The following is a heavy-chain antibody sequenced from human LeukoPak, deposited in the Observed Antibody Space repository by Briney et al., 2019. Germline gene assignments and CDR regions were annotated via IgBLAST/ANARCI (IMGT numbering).Heavy chain of an antibody. Sequence: GGSLRLSCAASGFTFSSYSMNWVRQAPGKGLEWVSSISSSSSYIYYADSVKGRFTISRDNAKNSLYLQMNSLRAEDTAVYYCAKKWGSSSLSDAFDIWGQGTMVTVSS. V-gene: IGHV3-21*01. CDR1: GFTFSSYS. CDR2: ISSSSSYI. J-gene: IGHJ3*02. CDR3: AKKWGSSSLSDAFDI. D-gene: IGHD6-13*01.